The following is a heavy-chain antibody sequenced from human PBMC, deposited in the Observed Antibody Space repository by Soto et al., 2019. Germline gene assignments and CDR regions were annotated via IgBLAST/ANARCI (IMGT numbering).Heavy chain of an antibody. CDR1: GFTFSSYS. CDR3: ARALTTVTVDY. J-gene: IGHJ4*02. CDR2: ISSSSSYI. V-gene: IGHV3-21*01. D-gene: IGHD4-17*01. Sequence: EVQLVESGGGLVKPGGSLRLSCAASGFTFSSYSMNWVRQAPGKGLEWVSSISSSSSYIYYADSVKGRFTISRDNAKNSRYLQMNSLRGEDTAVYYCARALTTVTVDYWGQGTLVTVSS.